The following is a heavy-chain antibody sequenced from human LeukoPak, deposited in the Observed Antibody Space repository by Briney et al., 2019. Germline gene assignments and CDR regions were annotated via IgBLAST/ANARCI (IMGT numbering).Heavy chain of an antibody. D-gene: IGHD7-27*01. J-gene: IGHJ2*01. CDR3: ARGVLGPYYFDL. Sequence: AETLSLTCAVYGGTFRGYYGSWLRQPPGKGLEWIGEIHYTGATNYKPSLKSRITISGDPSKNQVSLRVSSVTAADTAVYYCARGVLGPYYFDLWGRGTLVTVSS. V-gene: IGHV4-34*01. CDR1: GGTFRGYY. CDR2: IHYTGAT.